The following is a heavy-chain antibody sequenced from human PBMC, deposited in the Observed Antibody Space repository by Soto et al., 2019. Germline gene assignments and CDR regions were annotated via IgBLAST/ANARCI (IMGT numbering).Heavy chain of an antibody. V-gene: IGHV3-30-3*01. CDR3: AREAVSGMDV. D-gene: IGHD1-20*01. CDR2: ISYDGSNK. CDR1: GFTFSSYA. J-gene: IGHJ6*02. Sequence: QVQLVESGGGVVQPGRSLRLSCAASGFTFSSYAMHWVRQAPGKGLEWVAVISYDGSNKYYADSVKGRFTISRDNSKNTLYLQMNSLRAEDTAAYYCAREAVSGMDVWGQGTTVTVSS.